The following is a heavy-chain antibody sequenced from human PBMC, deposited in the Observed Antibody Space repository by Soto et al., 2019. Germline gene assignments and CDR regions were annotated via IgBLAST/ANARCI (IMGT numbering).Heavy chain of an antibody. J-gene: IGHJ4*02. Sequence: QVQVVQSRTEVKKPGASVKVSCKTSGYTFTDYDINWVRQTTGQGLEWMGWMSPDSGNAGYAQQFQGRVTMTSNTSTSTADMELRSLRSEDTAMYYCEVTTGYWGQGTMVTVSS. CDR1: GYTFTDYD. V-gene: IGHV1-8*01. D-gene: IGHD2-21*02. CDR3: EVTTGY. CDR2: MSPDSGNA.